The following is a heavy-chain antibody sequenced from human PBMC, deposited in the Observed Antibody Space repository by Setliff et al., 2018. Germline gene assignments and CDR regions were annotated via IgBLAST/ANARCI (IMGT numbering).Heavy chain of an antibody. Sequence: SGESLKISCKAAGYSFTKYWIGWVRQMPGKGLEWMGIIDPADSDTTYSPSFQGQVTISADKSIGTAYLQWSSLKASDTAIYYCARRGWGSSSGDCYSPKGCYYYYMDVWGKGTTVTVS. D-gene: IGHD2-21*02. V-gene: IGHV5-51*01. CDR3: ARRGWGSSSGDCYSPKGCYYYYMDV. J-gene: IGHJ6*03. CDR1: GYSFTKYW. CDR2: IDPADSDT.